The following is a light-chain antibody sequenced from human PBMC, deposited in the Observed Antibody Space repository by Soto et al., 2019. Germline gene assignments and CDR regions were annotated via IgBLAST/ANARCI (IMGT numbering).Light chain of an antibody. Sequence: DIQMTQSPSTLSASVGDRVTITCRASQSLSSWLAWYQQKPGKAPKLLIYRASSLQSGVPSRFSGSGSGTEFTLTISSLQPDDFAPYYCQQYNSYSLTFGGGTKVEIK. V-gene: IGKV1-5*03. CDR2: RAS. J-gene: IGKJ4*01. CDR1: QSLSSW. CDR3: QQYNSYSLT.